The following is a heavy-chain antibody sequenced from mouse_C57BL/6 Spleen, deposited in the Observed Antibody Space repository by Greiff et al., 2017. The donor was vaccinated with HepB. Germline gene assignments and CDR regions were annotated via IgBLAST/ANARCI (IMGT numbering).Heavy chain of an antibody. CDR1: GYTFTSYW. CDR2: IYPGSGST. D-gene: IGHD1-1*01. J-gene: IGHJ3*01. CDR3: ARGGITTVVARAY. Sequence: VQLQQSGAELVKPGASVKMSCKASGYTFTSYWITWVKQRPGQGLEWIGDIYPGSGSTNYNEKFKSKATLTVDTSSSTAYMQLSSLTSEDSAVYYCARGGITTVVARAYWGQGTLVTVSA. V-gene: IGHV1-55*01.